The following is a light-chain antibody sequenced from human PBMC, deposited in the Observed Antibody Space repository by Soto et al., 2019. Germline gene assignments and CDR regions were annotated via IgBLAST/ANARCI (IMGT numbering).Light chain of an antibody. J-gene: IGKJ3*01. CDR3: QQRDTWPPRFT. CDR1: QSLNDY. Sequence: EIVLTQSPTILSMSPGDRATLFCRASQSLNDYVAWYQQKPGQAPRLLIYDVSKRATGIPARFSGSGSGTDFTLTISSLEAEDFAVYYCQQRDTWPPRFTFGPGTTVDI. CDR2: DVS. V-gene: IGKV3-11*01.